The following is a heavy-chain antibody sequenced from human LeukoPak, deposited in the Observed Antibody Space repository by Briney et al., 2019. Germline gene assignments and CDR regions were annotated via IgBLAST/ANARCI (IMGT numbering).Heavy chain of an antibody. CDR3: TTEHTLGKVGAIDY. CDR1: GFTFSNAW. V-gene: IGHV3-15*01. CDR2: IKSKADGGTT. J-gene: IGHJ4*02. D-gene: IGHD1-26*01. Sequence: GGSLRLSCAASGFTFSNAWMSWVRQAPGKGLEWVGRIKSKADGGTTDYAAPVKDRFTILRDDSKNTLYLQMNSLRTEDTAVYYCTTEHTLGKVGAIDYWGQGTLVTVSS.